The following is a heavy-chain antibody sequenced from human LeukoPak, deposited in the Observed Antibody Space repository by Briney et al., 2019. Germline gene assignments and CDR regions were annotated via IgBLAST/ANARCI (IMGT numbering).Heavy chain of an antibody. D-gene: IGHD3-10*01. J-gene: IGHJ4*02. CDR1: GFTFSSYA. CDR2: ISGSGGST. V-gene: IGHV3-23*01. CDR3: AKDVLLWFGERNYFDY. Sequence: GGSLRLSCAASGFTFSSYAMSWVHQAPGKGLEWVSAISGSGGSTYYADSVKGRFTISRDNSKNTLYLQMNSLRAEDTAVYYCAKDVLLWFGERNYFDYWGQGTLVTASS.